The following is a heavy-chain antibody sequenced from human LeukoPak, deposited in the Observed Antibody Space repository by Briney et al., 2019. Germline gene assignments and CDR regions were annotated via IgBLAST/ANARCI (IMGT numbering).Heavy chain of an antibody. CDR2: VFSSGST. V-gene: IGHV4-59*08. Sequence: SETPSLTCTVSGDSISNHYWNWIRQPPGKGLEWIGYVFSSGSTDCNPSLKSRVTISLDTSRNLFSLSLTSVTAADTAVYYCGRHFGGSSGSFYTDYWGQGTLVTVSS. D-gene: IGHD3-10*01. CDR1: GDSISNHY. CDR3: GRHFGGSSGSFYTDY. J-gene: IGHJ4*02.